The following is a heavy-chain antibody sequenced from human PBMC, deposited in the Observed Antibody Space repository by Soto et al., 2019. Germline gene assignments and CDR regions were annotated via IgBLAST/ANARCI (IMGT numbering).Heavy chain of an antibody. CDR2: ISAYNGNT. Sequence: APVKVSCKASSYTFTSYGISWVRQAPGQGLEWMGWISAYNGNTNYAQKLQGRVTMTTDTSTSTAYMELRSLRSDDTAVYYCARVPRIHDFWSGYLDYWGQGTLVTVSS. J-gene: IGHJ4*02. CDR3: ARVPRIHDFWSGYLDY. D-gene: IGHD3-3*01. CDR1: SYTFTSYG. V-gene: IGHV1-18*01.